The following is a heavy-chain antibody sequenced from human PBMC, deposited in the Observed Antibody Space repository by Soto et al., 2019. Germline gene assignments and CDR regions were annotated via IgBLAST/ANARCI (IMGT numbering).Heavy chain of an antibody. CDR3: ARLVPYRDY. V-gene: IGHV4-34*01. Sequence: QVQLQQWGAGLLKPSETLSLTCAVYGGSFSGYYWSWIRQPPGKGLEWIGEINHSGSTNYNPSLKSRVTISVDTSKNQFSVTLSSVTAADTAVYYCARLVPYRDYWGQGTLVTVSS. J-gene: IGHJ4*02. CDR1: GGSFSGYY. CDR2: INHSGST. D-gene: IGHD2-21*01.